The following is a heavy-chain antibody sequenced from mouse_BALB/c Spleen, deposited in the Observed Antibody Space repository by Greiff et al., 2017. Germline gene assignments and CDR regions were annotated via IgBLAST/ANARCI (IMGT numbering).Heavy chain of an antibody. CDR2: IAPGSGST. J-gene: IGHJ4*01. CDR3: ARSDGNYLYYAMDY. CDR1: GYTFTSYW. V-gene: IGHV1S41*01. D-gene: IGHD2-1*01. Sequence: DLVKPGASVKLSCKASGYTFTSYWINWIKQRPGQGLEWIGRIAPGSGSTYYNEMFKGKATLTVDTSSSTAYIQLSSLSSEDSAVYFYARSDGNYLYYAMDYWGQGTSVTVSS.